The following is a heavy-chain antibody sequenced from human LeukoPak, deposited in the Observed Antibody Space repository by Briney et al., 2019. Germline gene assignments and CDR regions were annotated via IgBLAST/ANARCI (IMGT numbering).Heavy chain of an antibody. V-gene: IGHV4-39*01. D-gene: IGHD6-13*01. Sequence: SETLSLTCTVSGGSISSSNYYWGWIRQPPGKGLEWIGSIYYSGSTYYKSSLKSRVTISVDTSNNQFSLKLSSVTAADTAVYYCARLSGSSYDSEYWGQGTLVTVSS. CDR3: ARLSGSSYDSEY. CDR1: GGSISSSNYY. J-gene: IGHJ4*02. CDR2: IYYSGST.